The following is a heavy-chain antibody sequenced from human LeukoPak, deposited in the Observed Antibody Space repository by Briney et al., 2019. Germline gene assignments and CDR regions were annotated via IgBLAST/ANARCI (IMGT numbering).Heavy chain of an antibody. V-gene: IGHV4-34*01. CDR2: INHVGTT. Sequence: SETLSLTCGVYGKSFSIYYWNWIRQSPEKGLEWIGEINHVGTTKYNPSLKSRVTMSVDTSKKQFALKLSSVTAADTAVYYRPLYDFSDNVPRDFWGQGTLVTVSS. CDR3: PLYDFSDNVPRDF. J-gene: IGHJ4*02. D-gene: IGHD4-23*01. CDR1: GKSFSIYY.